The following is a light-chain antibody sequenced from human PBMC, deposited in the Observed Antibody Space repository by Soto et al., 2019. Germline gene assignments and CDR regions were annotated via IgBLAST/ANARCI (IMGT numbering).Light chain of an antibody. CDR3: QQRSNWPRGT. V-gene: IGKV3-11*01. CDR1: QSVGSY. J-gene: IGKJ2*01. Sequence: EIVLTQSPATLSLSPGERATLSCRASQSVGSYFGWYHHKPGQAPRLLIYDASNRAPGIPARFSGSGSGTDFTLTISSLEPEDFAVYYCQQRSNWPRGTFGQGTKPEIK. CDR2: DAS.